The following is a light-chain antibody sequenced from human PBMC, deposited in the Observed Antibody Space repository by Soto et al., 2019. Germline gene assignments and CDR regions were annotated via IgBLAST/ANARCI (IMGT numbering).Light chain of an antibody. Sequence: QSALTQPRSVSGSPGQSVTISCIGTSSDVGKYNSVSWYQQHPGKAPKLMIYSVSERPSGVPDRFSGSKSGNKASLTISGLQAEDEADYYCCSYSGSDNFNVFGGGTKLTVL. J-gene: IGLJ2*01. V-gene: IGLV2-11*02. CDR3: CSYSGSDNFNV. CDR1: SSDVGKYNS. CDR2: SVS.